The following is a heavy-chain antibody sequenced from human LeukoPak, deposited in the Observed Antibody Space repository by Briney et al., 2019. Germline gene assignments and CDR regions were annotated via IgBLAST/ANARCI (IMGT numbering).Heavy chain of an antibody. J-gene: IGHJ5*02. CDR3: ARHKKSIVDTDMGP. Sequence: KPSETLSLTCTASGGSISSSNYYWGWIRQPPGKGLEWIGNIYYTGSSYYNPSLKSRVTISVDTSKNQFSLKLSSVTAADTAVYYCARHKKSIVDTDMGPWGQGTLVTVSS. CDR2: IYYTGSS. V-gene: IGHV4-39*01. D-gene: IGHD5-18*01. CDR1: GGSISSSNYY.